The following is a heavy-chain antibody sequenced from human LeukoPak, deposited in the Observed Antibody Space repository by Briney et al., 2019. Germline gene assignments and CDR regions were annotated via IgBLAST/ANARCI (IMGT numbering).Heavy chain of an antibody. V-gene: IGHV1-2*02. CDR3: AREGNGLLSKDFDY. D-gene: IGHD2/OR15-2a*01. J-gene: IGHJ4*02. Sequence: ASVKVSCKSSGFTFTDYYIHWVRQAPGQGLEWMGYIGPHSSATSSPQEFQGRVTMTRDTSMSTAYMELTRLTSDDTAVYYCAREGNGLLSKDFDYWCQGTLVSVSS. CDR1: GFTFTDYY. CDR2: IGPHSSAT.